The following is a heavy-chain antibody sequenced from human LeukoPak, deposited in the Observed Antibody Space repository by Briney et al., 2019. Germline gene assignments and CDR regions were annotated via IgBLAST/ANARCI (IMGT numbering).Heavy chain of an antibody. J-gene: IGHJ3*02. CDR2: IYYSGST. Sequence: SETLSLTCTVSGGSISNYYWSWIRQPPGKGLEWIGYIYYSGSTNYNPSLKSRVTISVDTSKNQFSLKLSSVTAADTAVYYCAREGYSSGWYYAFDIWGQGTMVTVSS. CDR3: AREGYSSGWYYAFDI. V-gene: IGHV4-59*01. D-gene: IGHD6-19*01. CDR1: GGSISNYY.